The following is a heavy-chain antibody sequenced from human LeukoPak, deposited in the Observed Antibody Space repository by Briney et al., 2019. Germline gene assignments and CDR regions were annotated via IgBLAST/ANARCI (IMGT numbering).Heavy chain of an antibody. CDR2: IDPDASST. D-gene: IGHD2-15*01. J-gene: IGHJ4*02. V-gene: IGHV3-74*01. CDR1: GFTFSKYW. CDR3: ATIRSGGRRTFDY. Sequence: GGSLRLSCTASGFTFSKYWMHWVRQAPGEGLVWVSRIDPDASSTNYADSVKGRFTISRDNARNTVYLQMNSLRADDTALYYCATIRSGGRRTFDYWGQGILVTVSS.